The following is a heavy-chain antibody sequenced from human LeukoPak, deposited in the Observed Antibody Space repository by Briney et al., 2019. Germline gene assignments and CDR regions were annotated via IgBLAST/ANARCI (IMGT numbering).Heavy chain of an antibody. CDR1: GAPVYGAPFNGYY. V-gene: IGHV4-34*01. CDR2: INHVGQI. Sequence: PSETLSLTCAVYGAPVYGAPFNGYYWTWVRQPPGEGLEWTGEINHVGQINYNSSLRSRLIISEDTSKNQVSLKLFSVTAADTAVYYCARGSGEAWELLHYWGQGSQVTVSS. D-gene: IGHD1-26*01. J-gene: IGHJ4*02. CDR3: ARGSGEAWELLHY.